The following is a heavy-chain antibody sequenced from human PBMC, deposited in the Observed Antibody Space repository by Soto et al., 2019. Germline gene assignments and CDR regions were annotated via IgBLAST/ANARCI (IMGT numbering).Heavy chain of an antibody. J-gene: IGHJ6*02. CDR1: GFTFSDHS. V-gene: IGHV3-11*05. CDR2: IRRGRSYT. D-gene: IGHD3-22*01. Sequence: QVPLVESGGGLVKPGGSLRLSCAASGFTFSDHSVSWIRQAPGKGLEWVSYIRRGRSYTNYADSVKGRFTISRDNAKNSLYVQMNSLRAEDTAVYYCARGSRMIEVVTNFYYYGMDVWGQGTTVTVSS. CDR3: ARGSRMIEVVTNFYYYGMDV.